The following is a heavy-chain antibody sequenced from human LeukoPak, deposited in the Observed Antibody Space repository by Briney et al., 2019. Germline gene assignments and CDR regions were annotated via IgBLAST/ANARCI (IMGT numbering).Heavy chain of an antibody. CDR3: ARTGYYYDSSGYPVWGLKGGDYYYYYYMDV. D-gene: IGHD3-22*01. CDR2: IYYSGST. CDR1: GGSISSYY. Sequence: SETLSLTCTVSGGSISSYYWSWLRQPPGKGLEWIGYIYYSGSTNYNPSLKSRVTISVDTSKNQFSLKLSSVTAADTAVYYCARTGYYYDSSGYPVWGLKGGDYYYYYYMDVWGKGTTVTISS. V-gene: IGHV4-59*12. J-gene: IGHJ6*03.